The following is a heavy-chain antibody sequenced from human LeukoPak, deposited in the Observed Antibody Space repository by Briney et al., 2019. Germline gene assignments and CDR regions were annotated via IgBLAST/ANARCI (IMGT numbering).Heavy chain of an antibody. V-gene: IGHV4-39*01. D-gene: IGHD2-15*01. CDR1: GGSISSSSYY. CDR3: ARHGRRGGSAYNWFDP. CDR2: INHSGST. Sequence: SETLSLTCTVSGGSISSSSYYWSWIRQPPEKGLEWIGEINHSGSTNYNPSLESRVTISVDTSKNQFSLKLSSVTAADTAVYYCARHGRRGGSAYNWFDPWGQGTLVTVS. J-gene: IGHJ5*02.